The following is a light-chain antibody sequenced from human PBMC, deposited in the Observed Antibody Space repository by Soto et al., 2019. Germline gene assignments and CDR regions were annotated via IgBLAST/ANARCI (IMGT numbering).Light chain of an antibody. CDR3: CSYAGNSLYV. CDR1: SSDVGSYNL. J-gene: IGLJ1*01. CDR2: EGS. V-gene: IGLV2-23*01. Sequence: QSVLTQPASVSGSPGQSITISCTGTSSDVGSYNLVSWYQQHPGKAPKLMIYEGSKRPSGVSNRFSGSKSGNTASLTISGLQAEDEADYYCCSYAGNSLYVFGAGTKVNV.